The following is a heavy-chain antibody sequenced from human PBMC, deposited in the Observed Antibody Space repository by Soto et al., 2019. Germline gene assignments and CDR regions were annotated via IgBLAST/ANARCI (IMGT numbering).Heavy chain of an antibody. CDR3: ARGSGYYYWDDY. Sequence: PSETLSLTCTVSGGSISSSSYYWGWIRQPPGKGLEWIGTMYYSGSTYFNPSLKSRVTIFVDTSKNQFSLKLSSVTAADTAVYYCARGSGYYYWDDYWGQGTLVTV. J-gene: IGHJ4*02. V-gene: IGHV4-39*01. CDR1: GGSISSSSYY. CDR2: MYYSGST. D-gene: IGHD3-22*01.